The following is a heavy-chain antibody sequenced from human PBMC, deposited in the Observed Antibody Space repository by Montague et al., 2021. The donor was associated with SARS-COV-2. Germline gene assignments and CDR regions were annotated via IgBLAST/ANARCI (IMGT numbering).Heavy chain of an antibody. D-gene: IGHD3-22*01. CDR1: GGSISSFY. J-gene: IGHJ3*02. V-gene: IGHV4-59*08. CDR2: ISDSGST. Sequence: SETLSLTCTVSGGSISSFYWSWFRQPPGKGLEWIGYISDSGSTNYNPSLTSRATMSVDTSKNQFSLKLSSVTAADTAVYYCARFPTSYYYDSKAAPATPDAFDIWGQGTMVTVSS. CDR3: ARFPTSYYYDSKAAPATPDAFDI.